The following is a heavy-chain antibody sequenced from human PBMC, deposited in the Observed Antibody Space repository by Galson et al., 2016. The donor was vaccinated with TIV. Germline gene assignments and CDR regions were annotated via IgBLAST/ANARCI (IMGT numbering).Heavy chain of an antibody. CDR1: GYRSTNSW. CDR2: ISPSDGYT. D-gene: IGHD1-14*01. V-gene: IGHV5-10-1*01. Sequence: QSGAEVKKPGESLTISCKTSGYRSTNSWISWVRHVPGKGREWVGRISPSDGYTNYGPSFQGHVTISTDKSISTSYLQWSSLTASDSAIYYCARQTPLTDAFDIWGPGTLVSVSS. CDR3: ARQTPLTDAFDI. J-gene: IGHJ3*02.